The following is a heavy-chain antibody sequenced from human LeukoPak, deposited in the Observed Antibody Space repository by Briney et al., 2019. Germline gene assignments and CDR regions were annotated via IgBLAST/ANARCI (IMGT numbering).Heavy chain of an antibody. CDR3: ASPRGAVAGSNWFDP. D-gene: IGHD6-19*01. Sequence: ASVKVSCKASGYSFTNYDINWVRQATGQGLEWMGWMHPNSGNTGYAQKFQGRITMTRNTSINTAYMELGSLRSEDTAVYYCASPRGAVAGSNWFDPWGQGTLVTVSS. CDR1: GYSFTNYD. J-gene: IGHJ5*02. V-gene: IGHV1-8*01. CDR2: MHPNSGNT.